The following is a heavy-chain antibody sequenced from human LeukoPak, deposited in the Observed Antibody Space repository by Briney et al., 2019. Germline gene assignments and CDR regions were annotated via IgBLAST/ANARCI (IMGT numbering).Heavy chain of an antibody. D-gene: IGHD5-18*01. CDR2: ISSSGSTI. CDR1: GFTFSSYE. CDR3: ARDPHSLDY. J-gene: IGHJ4*02. Sequence: GGSLRLSCAASGFTFSSYEMNWVRQAPGRGLEWVSYISSSGSTIYYADSVKGRFTISRDNAKNSLYLQMNSLRAEDTAVYYCARDPHSLDYWGQGTLVTVSA. V-gene: IGHV3-48*03.